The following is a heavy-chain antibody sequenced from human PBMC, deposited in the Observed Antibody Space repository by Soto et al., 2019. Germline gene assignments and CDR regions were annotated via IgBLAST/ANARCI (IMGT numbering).Heavy chain of an antibody. J-gene: IGHJ4*02. CDR2: IYPGDSDT. V-gene: IGHV5-51*01. CDR1: GYSFTRYW. D-gene: IGHD3-22*01. CDR3: ARTIGSSGLDY. Sequence: PGESLKISCKGSGYSFTRYWIGWVLQIPWKGLEWMGIIYPGDSDTRYSPSFQGQVTISADKSISTAYLQWSSLKASDTAMYYCARTIGSSGLDYWSEGALVTVSS.